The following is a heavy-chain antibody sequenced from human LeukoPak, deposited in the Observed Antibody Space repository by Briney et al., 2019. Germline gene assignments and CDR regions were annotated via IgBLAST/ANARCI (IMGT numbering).Heavy chain of an antibody. Sequence: GGSLRLSCAASGFSFSIYSMNWARQAPGKGLEWVSYITSNSNTRYADSVKGRFTVSRDNAQNSLFLQMDSLRGEDTAVYYCARNLRTFYGMDLWGQGTTVTVFS. J-gene: IGHJ6*02. V-gene: IGHV3-21*06. D-gene: IGHD1-14*01. CDR2: ITSNSNT. CDR1: GFSFSIYS. CDR3: ARNLRTFYGMDL.